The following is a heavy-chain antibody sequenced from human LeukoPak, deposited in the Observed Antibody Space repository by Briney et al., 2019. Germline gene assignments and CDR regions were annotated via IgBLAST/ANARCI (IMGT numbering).Heavy chain of an antibody. D-gene: IGHD3-10*01. CDR2: IYDRGPT. CDR3: ARSRQGSGLLNY. V-gene: IGHV4-30-2*01. Sequence: SETLSLTCTVSGGAITSGGYSWNWIRQPPGKGLEWIGCIYDRGPTYYNQSLKSRITISVDRPKNQFFLNVTSVTAADTAVYYCARSRQGSGLLNYWGQGNLVAVSS. J-gene: IGHJ4*02. CDR1: GGAITSGGYS.